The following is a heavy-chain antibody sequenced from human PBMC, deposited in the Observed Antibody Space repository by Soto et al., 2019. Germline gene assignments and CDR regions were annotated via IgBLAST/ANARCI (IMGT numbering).Heavy chain of an antibody. V-gene: IGHV3-21*01. Sequence: EVQLVESGGGLVKPGGSLRLSCAASGFTFSSYSMNWVRQAPGKGLEWVSSISSSSSYIYYADSVKGRFTISSDNAKNSLYLQMNSLRAEDTAVYYCARGTLGYCSGGSCYSESWFDPWGQGTLVTVSS. CDR2: ISSSSSYI. CDR3: ARGTLGYCSGGSCYSESWFDP. J-gene: IGHJ5*02. CDR1: GFTFSSYS. D-gene: IGHD2-15*01.